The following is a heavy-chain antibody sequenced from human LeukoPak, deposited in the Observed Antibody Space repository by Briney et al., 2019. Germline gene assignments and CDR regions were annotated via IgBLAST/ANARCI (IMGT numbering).Heavy chain of an antibody. CDR1: GYTFTGYY. J-gene: IGHJ5*02. Sequence: VASVKVSCKASGYTFTGYYMHWVRQAPGQGLEWMGWINPNSGGTNYAQKFQGRVTMTRDTSVSTAYMELSRLRSDDTAVYYCARDERYYDFWSGYYPWGQGTLVTVSS. D-gene: IGHD3-3*01. V-gene: IGHV1-2*02. CDR2: INPNSGGT. CDR3: ARDERYYDFWSGYYP.